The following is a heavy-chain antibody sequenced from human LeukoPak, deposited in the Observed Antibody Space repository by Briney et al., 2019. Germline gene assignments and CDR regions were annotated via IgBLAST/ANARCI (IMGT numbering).Heavy chain of an antibody. CDR3: ASTIFGVVIIVPYFDY. Sequence: GGSLRLSCAASGFTFSSYAMSWVRQAPGKGLEWVSAISGSGGSTYYADSVKGRFTISRDNSKNTLYLQMNSLRAEDTAVYYCASTIFGVVIIVPYFDYWGQGTLVTVSS. D-gene: IGHD3-3*01. V-gene: IGHV3-23*01. J-gene: IGHJ4*02. CDR2: ISGSGGST. CDR1: GFTFSSYA.